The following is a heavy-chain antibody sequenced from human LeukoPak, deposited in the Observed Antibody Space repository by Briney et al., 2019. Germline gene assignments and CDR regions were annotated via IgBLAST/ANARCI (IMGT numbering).Heavy chain of an antibody. D-gene: IGHD4-17*01. Sequence: GGSLRLSCAASGFTFSSYAMSWVRQAPGKGLKWASSISGSGGNTFYADSVKGRFTISRDNSKNTLYVQMNSLRAEDTAAYHCAKGRNEDGDAALNYWGQGTLVTVSS. CDR1: GFTFSSYA. CDR2: ISGSGGNT. V-gene: IGHV3-23*01. CDR3: AKGRNEDGDAALNY. J-gene: IGHJ4*02.